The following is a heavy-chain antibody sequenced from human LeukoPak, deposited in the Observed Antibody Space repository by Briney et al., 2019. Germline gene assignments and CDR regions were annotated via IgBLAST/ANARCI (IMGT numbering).Heavy chain of an antibody. CDR3: ARGTEKTRISGYYSFDH. V-gene: IGHV4-4*07. CDR2: VYTSGTT. J-gene: IGHJ4*02. D-gene: IGHD5-12*01. CDR1: GGSISGYF. Sequence: SETLPLTCTVSGGSISGYFRTWIRQPAGKELEWIGRVYTSGTTYYNPSLESRVTISLDTFNNQFSLRVTSVTAADTAIYYCARGTEKTRISGYYSFDHWGRGLLVTVSS.